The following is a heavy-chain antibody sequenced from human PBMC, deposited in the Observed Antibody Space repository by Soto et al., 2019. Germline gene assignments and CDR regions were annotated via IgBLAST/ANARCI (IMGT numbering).Heavy chain of an antibody. J-gene: IGHJ6*02. Sequence: SETLSLTCAVYGGSFSGYYWSWIRQPPGKGLEWIGEINHSGSTNYNPSLKSRVTISVDTSKNQFSLKLSSVTAADTAVYYCARDDVVVPAANANSYYYYGLDVWGQGTTVTVSS. D-gene: IGHD2-2*01. CDR2: INHSGST. V-gene: IGHV4-34*01. CDR1: GGSFSGYY. CDR3: ARDDVVVPAANANSYYYYGLDV.